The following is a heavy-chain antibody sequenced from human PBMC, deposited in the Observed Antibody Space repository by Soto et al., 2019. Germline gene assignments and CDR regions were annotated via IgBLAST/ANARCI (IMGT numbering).Heavy chain of an antibody. J-gene: IGHJ4*02. CDR2: IIPILGIA. V-gene: IGHV1-69*02. CDR1: GGTFSSYT. Sequence: QVQLVQSGAEVKKPGSSVKVSCKASGGTFSSYTISWVRQAPGQGLEWMGRIIPILGIANYAQKFQGRVTITADKSTSTAYMELSSLRSEDTAVYYCERCGSGDLFDYWGQGTLVTVSS. CDR3: ERCGSGDLFDY. D-gene: IGHD3-10*01.